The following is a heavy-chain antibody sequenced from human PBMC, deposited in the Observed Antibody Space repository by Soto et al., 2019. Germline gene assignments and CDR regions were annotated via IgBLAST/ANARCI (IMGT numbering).Heavy chain of an antibody. CDR3: AKSGPPDLTGKYYYYYYGMDV. D-gene: IGHD3-10*01. J-gene: IGHJ6*02. CDR2: ISYDGSNR. CDR1: GFTFSSYG. V-gene: IGHV3-30*18. Sequence: GGSLRLSCAASGFTFSSYGMHWVRQAPGKGLEWVAVISYDGSNRYYADSVKGRFTISRDNSKNTLYLQMNSLRAEDTAVYYCAKSGPPDLTGKYYYYYYGMDVWGQGTTVTVSS.